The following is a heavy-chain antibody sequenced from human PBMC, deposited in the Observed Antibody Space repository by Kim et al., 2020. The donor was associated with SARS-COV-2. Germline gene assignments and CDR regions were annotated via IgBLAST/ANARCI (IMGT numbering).Heavy chain of an antibody. CDR1: GFTFSSYA. Sequence: GGSLRLSCAASGFTFSSYAMSWVRQAPGKGLEWVSAISGSGGSKYYADSVKGRFTISRDNSKNKLYLQMNSLRAEDAAVYFCAKEVGDGDDFRGGFEYWGQGTLVTVSS. V-gene: IGHV3-23*01. J-gene: IGHJ4*02. CDR2: ISGSGGSK. D-gene: IGHD3-10*01. CDR3: AKEVGDGDDFRGGFEY.